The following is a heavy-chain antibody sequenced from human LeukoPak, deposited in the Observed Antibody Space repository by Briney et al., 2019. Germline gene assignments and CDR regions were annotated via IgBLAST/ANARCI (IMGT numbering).Heavy chain of an antibody. J-gene: IGHJ5*02. CDR1: GGSLSSYY. CDR3: ARQITIFGVVIPWFDP. D-gene: IGHD3-3*01. Sequence: SETLSLTCTVSGGSLSSYYWSWIRQPPGKGLEWIGYIYYSGSTNYNPSLKSRVTISVDTPKNQFSLKLSSVTAADTAVYYCARQITIFGVVIPWFDPWGQGTLITVSS. V-gene: IGHV4-59*08. CDR2: IYYSGST.